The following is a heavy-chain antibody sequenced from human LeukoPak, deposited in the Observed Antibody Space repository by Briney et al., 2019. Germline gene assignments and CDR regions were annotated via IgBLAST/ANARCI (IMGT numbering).Heavy chain of an antibody. J-gene: IGHJ4*02. Sequence: PGGSLRLSCAASGFTVSSNYMSWVRQAPGKGLEWVSLIYSGGRTYYADSVKGRFTISRDNSKNTLYLQMNSLRAEDTAVYYCAKDLRAYSSSWYGSFDYWGQGTLVTVSS. CDR3: AKDLRAYSSSWYGSFDY. CDR1: GFTVSSNY. V-gene: IGHV3-53*01. D-gene: IGHD6-13*01. CDR2: IYSGGRT.